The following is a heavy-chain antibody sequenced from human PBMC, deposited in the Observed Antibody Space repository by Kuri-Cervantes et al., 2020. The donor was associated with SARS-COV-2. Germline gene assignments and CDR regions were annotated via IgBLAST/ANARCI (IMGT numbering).Heavy chain of an antibody. Sequence: SETLSLTCGVYGGSFSNFLWDWVRQPPGKGLEWIGEINYSGTTNYNPSLKSRVTISVDPSKNLFSLNLTSVTAADTAMYYCARLRRHNDGWFATGYYMDVWGKGTMVTVSS. V-gene: IGHV4-34*01. J-gene: IGHJ6*03. CDR2: INYSGTT. D-gene: IGHD6-19*01. CDR3: ARLRRHNDGWFATGYYMDV. CDR1: GGSFSNFL.